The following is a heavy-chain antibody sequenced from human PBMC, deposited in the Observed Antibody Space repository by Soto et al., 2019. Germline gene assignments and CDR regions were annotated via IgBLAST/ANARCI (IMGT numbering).Heavy chain of an antibody. CDR3: AGPVAAAGDYYYYGMDV. V-gene: IGHV1-8*01. J-gene: IGHJ6*02. Sequence: ASVKVSCKASGYTFTSYDINWVRQATGQGLEWMGWMNPNSGNTGYAQKFQGRVTMTRNTSISTAYMELSSLRSEDAAVYYCAGPVAAAGDYYYYGMDVWGQGTTVNVSS. CDR1: GYTFTSYD. CDR2: MNPNSGNT. D-gene: IGHD6-13*01.